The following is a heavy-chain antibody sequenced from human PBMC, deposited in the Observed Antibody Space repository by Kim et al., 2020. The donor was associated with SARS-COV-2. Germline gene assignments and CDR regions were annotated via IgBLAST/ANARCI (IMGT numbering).Heavy chain of an antibody. CDR2: IYYSGST. V-gene: IGHV4-31*03. CDR1: GGSISSGGYY. Sequence: SETLSLTCTVSGGSISSGGYYWSWIRQHPGKGLEWIGYIYYSGSTYYNPSLKSRVTISVDTSKNQFSLKLSSVTAADTAVYYCARDSIAARAFDYWGQGTLVTVSS. D-gene: IGHD6-6*01. J-gene: IGHJ4*02. CDR3: ARDSIAARAFDY.